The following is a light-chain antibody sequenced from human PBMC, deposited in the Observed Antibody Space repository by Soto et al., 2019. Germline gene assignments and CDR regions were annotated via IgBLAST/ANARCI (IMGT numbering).Light chain of an antibody. Sequence: EIVMTQSPATLSVSPGERATLSCRASQSVSSNLAWYQQQPGQAPRLLISGASTRATGIPARFSGSASGIEFILTISSLQSEAFAVYYCQQYKHGWSFGQGTQVDIK. CDR2: GAS. CDR1: QSVSSN. V-gene: IGKV3-15*01. J-gene: IGKJ1*01. CDR3: QQYKHGWS.